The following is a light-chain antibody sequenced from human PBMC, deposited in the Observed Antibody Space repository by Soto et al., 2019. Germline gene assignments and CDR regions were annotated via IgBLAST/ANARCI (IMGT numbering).Light chain of an antibody. CDR2: DVS. J-gene: IGLJ1*01. Sequence: QSALTQPASGSGSPGQSITISCTGTSSDVGGYNYVSWYQQHPGKAPKLMIYDVSNRPSGVSNRFSGSKSGNTASLTISGLQAEDEADYYCRSYTSSSTPYVFGTGTKLTVL. CDR1: SSDVGGYNY. CDR3: RSYTSSSTPYV. V-gene: IGLV2-14*01.